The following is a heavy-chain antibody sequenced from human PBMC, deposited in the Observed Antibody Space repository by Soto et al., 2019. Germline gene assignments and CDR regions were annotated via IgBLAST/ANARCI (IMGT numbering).Heavy chain of an antibody. CDR2: IRSEANTYAT. CDR1: GFTFSASA. Sequence: EVQLVQSGGGVVQPGGSLKLSCAASGFTFSASAIHWVRQASGKGLEWVGRIRSEANTYATAYAASVIGRFTISRDDSESTAYLQMNSLNAEDTAMYYCITLIDITMVPQAEWGQGTLVTVSS. J-gene: IGHJ4*02. V-gene: IGHV3-73*01. D-gene: IGHD3-10*01. CDR3: ITLIDITMVPQAE.